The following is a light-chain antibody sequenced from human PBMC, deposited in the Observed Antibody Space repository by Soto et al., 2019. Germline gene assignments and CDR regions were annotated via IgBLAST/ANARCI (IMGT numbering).Light chain of an antibody. CDR1: SSDVGGYNY. V-gene: IGLV2-14*01. Sequence: QSALTQPASVSGSPGQSITSSCTGTSSDVGGYNYVSWYQQYPGKAPKLMIYDVSNRPSGVSNRFSGSKSGNTASLTISGLQAEDEADYYCSSYTSSSPYVFGTGTKLTVL. J-gene: IGLJ1*01. CDR3: SSYTSSSPYV. CDR2: DVS.